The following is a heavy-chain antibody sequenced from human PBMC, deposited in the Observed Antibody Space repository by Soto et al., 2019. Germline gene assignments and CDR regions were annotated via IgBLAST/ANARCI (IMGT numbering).Heavy chain of an antibody. CDR2: IYTSGST. D-gene: IGHD3-10*01. Sequence: QVQLQESGPGLVKPSETLSLTCTVSGGSISSYYWSWIRQPAGKGLEWIGRIYTSGSTNYNPSLKSRVTMSVDTSKNQFSLKLRSVTAADTAVYYCARDYYYGSGSYSWFDPWGQGTLVTVSS. CDR1: GGSISSYY. J-gene: IGHJ5*02. V-gene: IGHV4-4*07. CDR3: ARDYYYGSGSYSWFDP.